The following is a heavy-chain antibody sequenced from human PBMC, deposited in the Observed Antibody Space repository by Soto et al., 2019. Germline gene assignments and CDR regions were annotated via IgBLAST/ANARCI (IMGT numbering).Heavy chain of an antibody. CDR2: IIPIFGTS. V-gene: IGHV1-69*13. Sequence: ASVKVSCKASGGTFSSYAISWVRQAPGQGLELMVGIIPIFGTSNYAQKFQGRVTITADESTSTAYMELSSLRSEDTSLYYCARALERITMVQGVFDPWGQGTLVTVSS. J-gene: IGHJ5*02. D-gene: IGHD3-10*01. CDR3: ARALERITMVQGVFDP. CDR1: GGTFSSYA.